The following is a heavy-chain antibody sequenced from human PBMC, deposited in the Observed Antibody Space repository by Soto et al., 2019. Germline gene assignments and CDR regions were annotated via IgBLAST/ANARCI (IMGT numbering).Heavy chain of an antibody. CDR2: MNNDGSGT. Sequence: GGSLRLSCAASGFSFSSYWMHWVHQVPGKGLVWVSRMNNDGSGTDYADSVKGRFTISRDNAKSTLYLQMNSLRAEDTAVYYCAKGRGSSGWYYFDYWGQGTLVTVSS. CDR3: AKGRGSSGWYYFDY. J-gene: IGHJ4*02. CDR1: GFSFSSYW. D-gene: IGHD6-19*01. V-gene: IGHV3-74*01.